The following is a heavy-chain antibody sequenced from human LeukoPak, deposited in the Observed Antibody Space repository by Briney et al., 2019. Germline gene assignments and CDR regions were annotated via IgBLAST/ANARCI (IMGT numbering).Heavy chain of an antibody. Sequence: GGSLRLSCAASGFTFSSYGMHWVRQAPGKGLEWVAVIWYDGSNKYYADSVKGRFTISRDNSKNTLYLQMNSLRAEDTAVYYCARGEDHYDSSGYYYVYWGQGTLVTVSS. CDR1: GFTFSSYG. V-gene: IGHV3-33*01. D-gene: IGHD3-22*01. J-gene: IGHJ4*02. CDR2: IWYDGSNK. CDR3: ARGEDHYDSSGYYYVY.